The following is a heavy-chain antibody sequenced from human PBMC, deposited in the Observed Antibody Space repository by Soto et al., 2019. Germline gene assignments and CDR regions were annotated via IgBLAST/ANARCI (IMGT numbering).Heavy chain of an antibody. CDR2: ISCSTSYI. CDR1: GFTFSSYS. D-gene: IGHD3-22*01. V-gene: IGHV3-21*01. J-gene: IGHJ6*02. CDR3: ARVVDYCDPYYYYGMDV. Sequence: GGSLRLSCAASGFTFSSYSMNWVRQAPGKGLEWVSSISCSTSYIYYADSVKGRFTISRDDAKNSLYLQMNSLRAEDTAVYYCARVVDYCDPYYYYGMDVWGQGTTVTVSS.